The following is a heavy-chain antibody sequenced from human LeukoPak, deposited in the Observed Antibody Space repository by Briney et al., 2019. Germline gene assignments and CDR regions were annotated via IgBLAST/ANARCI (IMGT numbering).Heavy chain of an antibody. D-gene: IGHD6-13*01. V-gene: IGHV1-24*01. CDR1: GYTLTELS. J-gene: IGHJ3*02. Sequence: ASVKLSCKVSGYTLTELSMHWVRHAPGKGLEWMGGFDPEDGETIYAQKFQGRVTMTEDTSTDTAYMELSRLRSEDTAVYYCATGGIAAAGGAFDIWGQGTMVTVSS. CDR2: FDPEDGET. CDR3: ATGGIAAAGGAFDI.